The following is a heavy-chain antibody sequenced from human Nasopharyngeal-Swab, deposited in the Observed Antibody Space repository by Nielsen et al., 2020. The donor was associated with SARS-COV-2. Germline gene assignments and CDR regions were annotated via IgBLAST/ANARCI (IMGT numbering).Heavy chain of an antibody. Sequence: GESLKISCAASGFTFSSYGMHWVRPAPGKGLEWVAVISYDGSNKYYADSVKGRFTISRDNSKNTLYLQMNSLRVEDTAVYYCAKSRSGWNAPGVFDIWGQGTMVTVSS. CDR2: ISYDGSNK. J-gene: IGHJ3*02. V-gene: IGHV3-30*18. D-gene: IGHD6-19*01. CDR3: AKSRSGWNAPGVFDI. CDR1: GFTFSSYG.